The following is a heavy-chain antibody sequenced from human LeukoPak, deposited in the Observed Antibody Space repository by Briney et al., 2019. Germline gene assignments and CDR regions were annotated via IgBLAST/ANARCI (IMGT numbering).Heavy chain of an antibody. CDR3: ARGGRLGMTTVTG. Sequence: GGSLRLSCAASGFTFSSYGMHWVRRAPGKGLEWVAVIWYDGSNKYYADSVKGRFTISRDNSKNTLYLQMNSLRAEDTAVYYCARGGRLGMTTVTGWGQGTLVTVSS. CDR1: GFTFSSYG. CDR2: IWYDGSNK. J-gene: IGHJ4*02. V-gene: IGHV3-33*01. D-gene: IGHD4-17*01.